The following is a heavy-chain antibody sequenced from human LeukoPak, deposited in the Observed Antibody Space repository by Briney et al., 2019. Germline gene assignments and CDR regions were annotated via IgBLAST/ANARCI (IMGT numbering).Heavy chain of an antibody. CDR3: ARHGSDKPFDY. CDR1: GGSISSSSYY. D-gene: IGHD6-19*01. J-gene: IGHJ4*02. CDR2: IYYSGST. V-gene: IGHV4-39*01. Sequence: PSETLSLTCTVSGGSISSSSYYWGWIRQPPGKGLEWIGSIYYSGSTYYHTSLKSRVTISVDTSKNQFSLKLSSVTAADTAVYYCARHGSDKPFDYWGQGTLVTVSS.